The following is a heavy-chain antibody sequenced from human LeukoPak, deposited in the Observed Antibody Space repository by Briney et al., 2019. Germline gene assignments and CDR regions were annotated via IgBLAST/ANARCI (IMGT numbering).Heavy chain of an antibody. Sequence: GGSLRLSCVASGFSLSGCWMYWVRQAPGKGLMYISRNNGDGSTTNYADVVKGRFTMSRDNVKNTLYLQMNSLRVEDTAVYYCARDPRNVGLAPWGQGTLVTVSS. D-gene: IGHD2-15*01. J-gene: IGHJ5*02. V-gene: IGHV3-74*01. CDR3: ARDPRNVGLAP. CDR2: NNGDGSTT. CDR1: GFSLSGCW.